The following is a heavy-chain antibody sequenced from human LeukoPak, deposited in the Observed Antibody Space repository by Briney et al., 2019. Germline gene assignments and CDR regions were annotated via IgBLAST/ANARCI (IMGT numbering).Heavy chain of an antibody. CDR2: IKQDGSEK. V-gene: IGHV3-7*01. CDR1: GFTFSSYW. CDR3: ARDAPSYYYGSGSYSGLIGMDV. D-gene: IGHD3-10*01. Sequence: GGSLRLSCAGSGFTFSSYWMTWVRQAPGKGLEWVANIKQDGSEKYYVDSVKGRFTISRDNAKNSLYLQMNSLRAEDTAVYYCARDAPSYYYGSGSYSGLIGMDVWGQGTTVTVSS. J-gene: IGHJ6*02.